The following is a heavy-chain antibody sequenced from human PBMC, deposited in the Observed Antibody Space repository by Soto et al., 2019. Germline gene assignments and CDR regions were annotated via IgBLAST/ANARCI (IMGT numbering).Heavy chain of an antibody. CDR3: ARFRLPYGMDV. CDR1: GYRLSSYW. V-gene: IGHV5-10-1*01. Sequence: HGASLKISCKGSGYRLSSYWITWVRQMPGKGLAWMGGIDPSDSYANYSPSFQGHVTISAGKSISPAYLQWNSLKASDTATYYCARFRLPYGMDVWGQGTTVTVSS. CDR2: IDPSDSYA. J-gene: IGHJ6*02. D-gene: IGHD3-10*01.